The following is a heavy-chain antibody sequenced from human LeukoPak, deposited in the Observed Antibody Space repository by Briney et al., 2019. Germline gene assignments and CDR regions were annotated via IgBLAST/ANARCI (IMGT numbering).Heavy chain of an antibody. V-gene: IGHV4-34*01. D-gene: IGHD2-15*01. CDR3: AQGGCSGGSCYPLGY. Sequence: SGTLSLTCAVYGGSFSGYYWSWIRQPPGKGLEWIGEINHSGSTNYNPSLKSRVTISVDTSKNQFSLKLSSVTAADTAVYYCAQGGCSGGSCYPLGYWGQGTLVTVSS. J-gene: IGHJ4*02. CDR1: GGSFSGYY. CDR2: INHSGST.